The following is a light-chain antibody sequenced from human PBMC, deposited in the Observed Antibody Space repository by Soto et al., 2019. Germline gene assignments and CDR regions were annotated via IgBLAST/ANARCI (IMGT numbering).Light chain of an antibody. CDR2: GVY. Sequence: QSALTQPDSVSGSPGQSITISCTGTDSDVGGYNYVSWYQQHPGKAPKLMIYGVYNRPSGVSNRFSGSKSGNTASLTISGLQAEDEADYYCSSFTNNNTPHVVFGGGTKVTVL. J-gene: IGLJ2*01. CDR3: SSFTNNNTPHVV. CDR1: DSDVGGYNY. V-gene: IGLV2-14*01.